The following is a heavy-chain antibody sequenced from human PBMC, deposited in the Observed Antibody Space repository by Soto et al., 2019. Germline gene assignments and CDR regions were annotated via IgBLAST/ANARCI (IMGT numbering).Heavy chain of an antibody. CDR2: ISWNSGNI. V-gene: IGHV3-9*01. J-gene: IGHJ3*01. Sequence: EVQLVESGGGLVHPGRSLRLSCTASGFTFDDYAMHWVRQAPGKGLEWVSSISWNSGNIVYADSVRGRFTISTDNANTSLHLQMNSLSAEDTALYYCTKGASTSCFSAFDFWGQGTMVTVSS. CDR3: TKGASTSCFSAFDF. CDR1: GFTFDDYA. D-gene: IGHD2-2*01.